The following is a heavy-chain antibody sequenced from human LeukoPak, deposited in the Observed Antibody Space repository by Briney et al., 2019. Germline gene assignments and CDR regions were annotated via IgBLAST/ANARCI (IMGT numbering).Heavy chain of an antibody. J-gene: IGHJ5*02. CDR1: GGSISSSSYY. Sequence: SETLSLTCTVSGGSISSSSYYWGWIRQPPGKGLEWIGSIYYSGSTYYNPSLKNRGTISVDTSKNQFSLKLSSVTAADTAVYYCASELLWFGELSDWFDPWGQGTLVTVSS. V-gene: IGHV4-39*01. CDR3: ASELLWFGELSDWFDP. CDR2: IYYSGST. D-gene: IGHD3-10*01.